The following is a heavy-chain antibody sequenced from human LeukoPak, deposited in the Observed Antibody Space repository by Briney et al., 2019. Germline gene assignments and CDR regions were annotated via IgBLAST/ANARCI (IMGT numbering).Heavy chain of an antibody. V-gene: IGHV3-30*18. J-gene: IGHJ4*02. D-gene: IGHD3-9*01. Sequence: GRSLRLSCAASGFTFSSYGMHWVRQAPGKGLEWVAVISYDGSNKYYADSVKGRFTISRDNSKTTLYLQMNSLRAEDTAVYYCAKDPQRKPKYYDILTGLEDWGQGTLVIVSS. CDR1: GFTFSSYG. CDR3: AKDPQRKPKYYDILTGLED. CDR2: ISYDGSNK.